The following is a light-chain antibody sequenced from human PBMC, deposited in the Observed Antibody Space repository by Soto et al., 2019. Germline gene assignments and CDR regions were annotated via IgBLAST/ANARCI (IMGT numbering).Light chain of an antibody. Sequence: QSAPTQPASVSGSPGQSITISCTGTSSDIGSYTLVSWYQQHPGKAPKLMIYEVSKRPSGVSSRFSGSRSGNTASLTISGLQPEDEADYYCCSYAGSGTGVVGGGTKLTVL. V-gene: IGLV2-23*02. CDR3: CSYAGSGTGV. CDR2: EVS. J-gene: IGLJ2*01. CDR1: SSDIGSYTL.